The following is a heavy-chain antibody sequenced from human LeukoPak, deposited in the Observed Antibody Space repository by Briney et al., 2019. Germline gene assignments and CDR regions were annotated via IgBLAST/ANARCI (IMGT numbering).Heavy chain of an antibody. Sequence: QAGGSLRLSCAASGFTFSGSAIHWVRQASGKGLEWVGRIRSKTNIYATAYAASVKGRFTISRDDSKNTAYLQMNSLQTEDTAVYYCTTSGSSYVMQSGLFDYWGQGTLVTVSS. CDR1: GFTFSGSA. V-gene: IGHV3-73*01. CDR2: IRSKTNIYAT. J-gene: IGHJ4*02. D-gene: IGHD1-26*01. CDR3: TTSGSSYVMQSGLFDY.